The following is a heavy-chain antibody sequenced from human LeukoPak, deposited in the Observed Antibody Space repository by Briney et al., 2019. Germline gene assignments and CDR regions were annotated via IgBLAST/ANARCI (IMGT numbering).Heavy chain of an antibody. CDR3: ARGGHMPWFDP. CDR2: IYPGDSDT. CDR1: GYTFTSYG. V-gene: IGHV5-51*01. D-gene: IGHD2-2*01. J-gene: IGHJ5*02. Sequence: KVSCKASGYTFTSYGISWVRQMPGKGLEWMGIIYPGDSDTRYSPSFQGQVTISADKSISTAYLQWSSLKASDTAMYYCARGGHMPWFDPWGQGTLVTVSS.